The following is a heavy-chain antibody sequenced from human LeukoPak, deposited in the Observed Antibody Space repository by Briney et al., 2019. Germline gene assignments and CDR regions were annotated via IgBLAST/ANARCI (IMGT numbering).Heavy chain of an antibody. CDR1: GGSISSYY. V-gene: IGHV4-59*06. D-gene: IGHD3-10*01. J-gene: IGHJ4*02. Sequence: SETLSLTCTVSGGSISSYYWSWIRQHPGKGLEWIGYIYYSGSTYYNPSLKSRVTISVDTSKNQFSLKLSSVTAADTAVYYCARVGITMVRGVKRYYFDYWGQGTLVTVSS. CDR3: ARVGITMVRGVKRYYFDY. CDR2: IYYSGST.